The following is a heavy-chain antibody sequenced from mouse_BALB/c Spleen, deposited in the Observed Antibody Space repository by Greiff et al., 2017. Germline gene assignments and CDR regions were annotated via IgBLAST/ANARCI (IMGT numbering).Heavy chain of an antibody. CDR1: GFTFSDYY. Sequence: EVKLVESGGGLVKPGGSLKLSCAASGFTFSDYYMYWVRQTPEKRLEWVATISDGGSYTYYPDSVKGRFTISRDNAKNNLYLQMSSLKSEDTAMYYCARDGEDRVFDYWGQGTTLTVSS. CDR3: ARDGEDRVFDY. J-gene: IGHJ2*01. CDR2: ISDGGSYT. V-gene: IGHV5-4*02.